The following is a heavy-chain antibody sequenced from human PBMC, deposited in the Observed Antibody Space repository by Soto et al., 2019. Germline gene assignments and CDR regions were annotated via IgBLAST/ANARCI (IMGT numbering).Heavy chain of an antibody. D-gene: IGHD2-2*01. V-gene: IGHV4-59*01. Sequence: PSETLSLTCTVSGGSISSYYWSWIRQPPGKGLEWIGYIYYSGSTNYNPSLKSRVTMSVDTSKNQFSLKLSSVTAADTAVYYCAGSGYCSSTSCLKFGYWGQGTLVTVSS. CDR3: AGSGYCSSTSCLKFGY. CDR2: IYYSGST. CDR1: GGSISSYY. J-gene: IGHJ4*02.